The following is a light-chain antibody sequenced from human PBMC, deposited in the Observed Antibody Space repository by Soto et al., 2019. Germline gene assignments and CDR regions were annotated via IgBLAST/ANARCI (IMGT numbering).Light chain of an antibody. CDR3: QHYDTSLRT. CDR1: QSISSRH. V-gene: IGKV3-20*01. CDR2: AAS. Sequence: EIVLTNSPGTLSLSPGERATLSCRASQSISSRHLAWYQQKPGQAPRLLIYAASTRATDIPDKFSGSGSGADFTLSISRLEPEDFAVYYCQHYDTSLRTFGPGTKVDIK. J-gene: IGKJ1*01.